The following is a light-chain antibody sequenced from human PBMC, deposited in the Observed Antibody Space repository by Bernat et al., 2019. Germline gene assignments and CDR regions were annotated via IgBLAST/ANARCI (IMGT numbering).Light chain of an antibody. Sequence: DIVMTQSPLSLPVTPGEPASFSCRSSQSLLHSDGVDYLDWYLQKPGQSPQLLIYKASNRASGVPDRFSGSGSGTDFTLRISRVEAEDVGVYYCMQALQIPVTFGGGTKVGIK. V-gene: IGKV2-28*01. CDR2: KAS. J-gene: IGKJ4*01. CDR1: QSLLHSDGVDY. CDR3: MQALQIPVT.